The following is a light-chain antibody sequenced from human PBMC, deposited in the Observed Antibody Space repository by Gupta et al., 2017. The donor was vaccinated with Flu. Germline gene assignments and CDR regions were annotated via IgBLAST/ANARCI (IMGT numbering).Light chain of an antibody. J-gene: IGKJ1*01. Sequence: EIVLTQSPGTLSLSPGERATLSCRASQRVGNTFLTWYQQRPGQAPRLPIYGTSSRAAGIPDRFRGSGSGTDFTLTISRLEPEDFAVYYCQQYGSSSPWTFGQGTKVEIK. V-gene: IGKV3-20*01. CDR1: QRVGNTF. CDR3: QQYGSSSPWT. CDR2: GTS.